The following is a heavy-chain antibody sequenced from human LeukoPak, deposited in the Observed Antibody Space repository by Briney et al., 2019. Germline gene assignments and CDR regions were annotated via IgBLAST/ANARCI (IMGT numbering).Heavy chain of an antibody. D-gene: IGHD6-6*01. CDR1: GYSISSGYY. CDR2: IYHSGRT. Sequence: SETLSLTCAISGYSISSGYYWGWIRQSPGKGLEWIGSIYHSGRTYYNPSLKGRVTISMDTSTNQFSLKLSSVTAADTAVYYCTRNHEYIFDYWGQGTLVTVSS. V-gene: IGHV4-38-2*01. CDR3: TRNHEYIFDY. J-gene: IGHJ4*02.